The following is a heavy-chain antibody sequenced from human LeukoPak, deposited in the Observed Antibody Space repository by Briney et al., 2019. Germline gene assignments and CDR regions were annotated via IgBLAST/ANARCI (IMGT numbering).Heavy chain of an antibody. CDR1: GFTFSSYS. CDR2: ISSSSSTI. V-gene: IGHV3-48*04. Sequence: PGGSLRLSCAASGFTFSSYSMNWVRQAPGKGLEWVSYISSSSSTIYYADSVKGRFTISRDNAKNSLYLQMNSLRAEDTAVYYCARDYYDSSGYGDFDYWCQGTLVTVSS. CDR3: ARDYYDSSGYGDFDY. D-gene: IGHD3-22*01. J-gene: IGHJ4*02.